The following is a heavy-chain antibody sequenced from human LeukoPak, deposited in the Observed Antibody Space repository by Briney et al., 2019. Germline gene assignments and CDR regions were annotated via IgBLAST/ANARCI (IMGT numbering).Heavy chain of an antibody. D-gene: IGHD2-15*01. V-gene: IGHV3-23*01. CDR3: AKIGSGHHDAFDI. CDR1: GFTFSSYA. CDR2: ISGSGGST. J-gene: IGHJ3*02. Sequence: GALRLSCAASGFTFSSYAMSWVRQAPGKGLEWVSAISGSGGSTYYADSVKGRFTISRDNSKNTLYLQMNSLRAEDTAVYYCAKIGSGHHDAFDIWGQGTMVTVSS.